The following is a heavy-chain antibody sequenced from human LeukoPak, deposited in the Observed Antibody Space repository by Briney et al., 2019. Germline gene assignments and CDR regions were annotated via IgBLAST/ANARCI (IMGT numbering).Heavy chain of an antibody. Sequence: TPSETLSLTCTVSGGSISSYYWSWIRQPPGKGLEWIGYIYYSGSTNYNPSLKSRVTISVDTSKIQFSLKLSSVTAADTAVYYCARDPYGDYVFDYWGQGTLVTVSS. CDR2: IYYSGST. CDR3: ARDPYGDYVFDY. V-gene: IGHV4-59*01. CDR1: GGSISSYY. J-gene: IGHJ4*02. D-gene: IGHD4-17*01.